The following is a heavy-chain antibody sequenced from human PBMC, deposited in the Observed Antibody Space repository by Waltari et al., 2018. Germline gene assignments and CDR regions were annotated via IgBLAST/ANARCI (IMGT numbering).Heavy chain of an antibody. D-gene: IGHD6-19*01. CDR1: GFTFSSYA. V-gene: IGHV3-23*01. CDR3: ASRSSGEIVRAFDV. J-gene: IGHJ3*01. CDR2: ITPTGGAT. Sequence: EVQLLESGGGLVQPGGSLRLSCAASGFTFSSYAMFWVRQAPGKGLEWVSSITPTGGATYYADSAKCRFTISRDNSRNTLYLQMNSLRAEDTAVYYCASRSSGEIVRAFDVWGQGTMVTVSS.